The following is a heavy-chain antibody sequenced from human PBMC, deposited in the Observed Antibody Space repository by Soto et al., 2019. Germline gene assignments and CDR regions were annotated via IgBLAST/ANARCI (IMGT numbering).Heavy chain of an antibody. CDR2: TSTSGTYK. Sequence: EVQLVESGGGQVKPGGSLRLSCSASGFIFSSYSMNWVRQAPGKGLEWVSSTSTSGTYKYYADSVKGRFTISRDNARDSRYLQMNSLRADDTAVYYCARAYCGGDCYSDFDYWGQGTLVTVSS. V-gene: IGHV3-21*01. CDR3: ARAYCGGDCYSDFDY. CDR1: GFIFSSYS. D-gene: IGHD2-21*02. J-gene: IGHJ4*02.